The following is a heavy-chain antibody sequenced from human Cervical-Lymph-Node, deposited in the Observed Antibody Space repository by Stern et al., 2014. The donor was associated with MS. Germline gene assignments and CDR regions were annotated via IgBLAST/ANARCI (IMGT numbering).Heavy chain of an antibody. Sequence: VQLVESGGGLVKPGGSLRLSCAASGFTFSDCDMTWVRQAPGKGLEWVSYISNSGSNIFYADSVKGRFTISRDNAKNSLYLQMNSLRAEDTAVYYCAGGRHSFGIQHWGQGTLVTVSS. CDR3: AGGRHSFGIQH. J-gene: IGHJ1*01. V-gene: IGHV3-11*01. CDR2: ISNSGSNI. CDR1: GFTFSDCD. D-gene: IGHD5-18*01.